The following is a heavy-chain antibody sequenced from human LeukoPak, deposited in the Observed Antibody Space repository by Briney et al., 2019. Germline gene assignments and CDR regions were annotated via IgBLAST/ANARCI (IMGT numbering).Heavy chain of an antibody. CDR3: ARRSSSGGYFDY. Sequence: GGSLRLSCAASGFTFSSYAMSWVRQAPGKGLEWVSAITGSGDSTYYAVSVKGRFTFSRDNSKNTLYLQMNSLRAEDTAVYYCARRSSSGGYFDYWGQGTLVTVSS. J-gene: IGHJ4*02. D-gene: IGHD3-22*01. V-gene: IGHV3-23*01. CDR2: ITGSGDST. CDR1: GFTFSSYA.